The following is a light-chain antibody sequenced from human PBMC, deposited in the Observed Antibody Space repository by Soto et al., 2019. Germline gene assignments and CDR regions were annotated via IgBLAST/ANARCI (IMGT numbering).Light chain of an antibody. V-gene: IGLV2-14*01. Sequence: QSALTQPASVSGSPGQSITMSCSGTSEDVGGYNYVSWYQHHPGKAPKLLIYEVTNRPSGLSDRFSGSKSGNTASLTISGLQAEDEADYYCSSYTSSSTLVFGTGTKVTVL. CDR3: SSYTSSSTLV. CDR1: SEDVGGYNY. J-gene: IGLJ1*01. CDR2: EVT.